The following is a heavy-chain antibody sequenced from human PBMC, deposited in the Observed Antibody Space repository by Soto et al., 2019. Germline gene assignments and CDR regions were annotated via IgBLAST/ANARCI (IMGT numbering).Heavy chain of an antibody. D-gene: IGHD3-22*01. V-gene: IGHV4-39*01. CDR2: IYYSGST. Sequence: SETLSLTCTVSGGSISSSSYYWGWIRQPPGKGLEWIGSIYYSGSTYYNPSLKSRVTISVDTSKNQFSLKLSSVTAADTAVYYCSRLGFRGYYTISGYYRFVYWGHASLVTV. CDR3: SRLGFRGYYTISGYYRFVY. J-gene: IGHJ4*01. CDR1: GGSISSSSYY.